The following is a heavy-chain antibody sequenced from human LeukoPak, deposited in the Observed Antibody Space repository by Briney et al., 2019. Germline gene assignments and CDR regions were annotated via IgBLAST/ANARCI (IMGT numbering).Heavy chain of an antibody. CDR2: IYSGGST. V-gene: IGHV3-53*01. D-gene: IGHD3-10*01. CDR1: GFTFSSYW. Sequence: TGGSLRLSCAASGFTFSSYWMSWVRQAPGKGLEWVSVIYSGGSTYYADSVKGRFTISRDNSKNTLYLQMNSLRAEDTAVYYCARDYPLWSWGQGTLVTVSS. CDR3: ARDYPLWS. J-gene: IGHJ5*02.